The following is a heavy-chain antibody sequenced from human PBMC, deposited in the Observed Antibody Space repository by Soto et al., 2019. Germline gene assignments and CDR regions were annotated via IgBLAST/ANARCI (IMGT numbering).Heavy chain of an antibody. V-gene: IGHV4-59*08. CDR1: GGSISSYY. J-gene: IGHJ5*02. CDR3: ARLTTTRSWFDP. CDR2: IYYSGST. Sequence: SETLSLTCTVSGGSISSYYWSWIRQPPGKGLEWIGYIYYSGSTNYNPSLKSRVTISVDTSKNQFSLKLSSVTAADTAVYYCARLTTTRSWFDPWGQGTLVTVSS. D-gene: IGHD4-17*01.